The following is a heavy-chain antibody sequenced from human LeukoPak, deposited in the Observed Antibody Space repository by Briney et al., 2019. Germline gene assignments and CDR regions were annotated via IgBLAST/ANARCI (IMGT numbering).Heavy chain of an antibody. D-gene: IGHD3-22*01. CDR3: ARYYDSSGYRYLYYFDY. CDR1: GFTVSSNY. V-gene: IGHV3-66*01. Sequence: GGSLRLSCAASGFTVSSNYMSWVRQAPGKGLEWVSVIYSGGSTYYADSVKGRFTISRDNSKNTLYLQMNSLRAEDTAAYYCARYYDSSGYRYLYYFDYWGQGTLVTVSS. J-gene: IGHJ4*02. CDR2: IYSGGST.